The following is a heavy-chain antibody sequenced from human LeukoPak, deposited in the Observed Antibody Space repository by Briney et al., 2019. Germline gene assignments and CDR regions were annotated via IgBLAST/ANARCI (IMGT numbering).Heavy chain of an antibody. Sequence: GGSLRLSCAASGLTFSSHNMDWGRQAPGPGLEWVSYISSSSSPIFYADSVKGRFTISRDNAKNSLYLQMSSLRDEDTAVYYCARGGTYCPDYWGQGTLVTVSS. CDR2: ISSSSSPI. CDR3: ARGGTYCPDY. CDR1: GLTFSSHN. V-gene: IGHV3-48*02. J-gene: IGHJ4*02. D-gene: IGHD1-26*01.